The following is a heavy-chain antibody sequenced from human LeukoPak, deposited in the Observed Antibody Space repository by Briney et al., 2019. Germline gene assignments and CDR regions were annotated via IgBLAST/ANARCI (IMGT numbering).Heavy chain of an antibody. CDR2: ISRSSYTI. V-gene: IGHV3-48*03. J-gene: IGHJ6*02. D-gene: IGHD2-15*01. CDR3: EREIASLLRDGLDV. Sequence: GGFLRLSCAVSGFNFSSHEMHWVRHAPGKGLGWISYISRSSYTIYYADSVKGRFTISRDNAKNTLFLQLSSLSAEDTAVYYCEREIASLLRDGLDVWRRETSLTLSS. CDR1: GFNFSSHE.